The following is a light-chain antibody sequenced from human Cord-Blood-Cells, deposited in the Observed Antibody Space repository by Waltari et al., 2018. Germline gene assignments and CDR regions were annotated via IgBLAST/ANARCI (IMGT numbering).Light chain of an antibody. V-gene: IGKV1-39*01. CDR2: AAS. J-gene: IGKJ4*01. CDR1: QSISSY. Sequence: DIQMTQSPSSLSASVADRVTITCRTSQSISSYLNWYQQKPGKAPKLLIYAASSLQSGVLSRFIGSGPGTDFTPTISSLRPEDWATYSCKQIYSTPLPFGGGTKVEIK. CDR3: KQIYSTPLP.